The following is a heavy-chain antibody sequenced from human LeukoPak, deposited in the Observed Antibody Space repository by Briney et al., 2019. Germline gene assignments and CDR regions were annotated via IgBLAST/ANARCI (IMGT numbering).Heavy chain of an antibody. Sequence: HPGGSLRLSCAASGFTFSTYAMSWVRQAPGKGLEWVSVVSGTGGRTYYADSVKGRFTISRDNSKNTLYLQMNSLRAEDTALYYCVKASSSSPQYNWFDAWGQGTLVTVSS. CDR1: GFTFSTYA. D-gene: IGHD6-6*01. CDR3: VKASSSSPQYNWFDA. V-gene: IGHV3-23*01. CDR2: VSGTGGRT. J-gene: IGHJ5*02.